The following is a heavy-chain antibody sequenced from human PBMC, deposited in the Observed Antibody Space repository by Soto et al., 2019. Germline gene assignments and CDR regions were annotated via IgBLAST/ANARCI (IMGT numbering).Heavy chain of an antibody. D-gene: IGHD3-22*01. CDR2: ISGSGGST. V-gene: IGHV3-23*01. CDR1: GFTFTSYA. J-gene: IGHJ4*02. Sequence: GGPLRLSCAASGFTFTSYAMSWVRQAPGKGLEWVSAISGSGGSTYYADSVKGRFTISRDNSKNTLYLQMNSLRAEDTAVYYCATTDLKFYDSSGYPFDYWGQGTLVTVSS. CDR3: ATTDLKFYDSSGYPFDY.